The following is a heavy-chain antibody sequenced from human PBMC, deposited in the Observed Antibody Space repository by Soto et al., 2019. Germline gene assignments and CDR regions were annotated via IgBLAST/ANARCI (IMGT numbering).Heavy chain of an antibody. D-gene: IGHD6-19*01. CDR1: GFTFSSYG. CDR3: AKDLAVAGTDEAYGMDV. CDR2: ISYDGSNK. Sequence: GGSLRLSCAASGFTFSSYGMHWVRQAPGKGLEWVAVISYDGSNKYYADSVKGRFTISRDNSKNTLYLQMNSLRAEDTAVYYCAKDLAVAGTDEAYGMDVWGQGTTVTVSS. J-gene: IGHJ6*02. V-gene: IGHV3-30*18.